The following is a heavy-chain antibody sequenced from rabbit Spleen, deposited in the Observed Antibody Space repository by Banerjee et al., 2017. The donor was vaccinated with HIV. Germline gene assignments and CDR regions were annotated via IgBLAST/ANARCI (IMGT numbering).Heavy chain of an antibody. Sequence: EVSGGDLVKPGASLTLTCTASGFSFSSSDYMCWVRQAPGKGLEWISCIAGSSSDFTYSATWAKGRFTCSKTSSTTVTLQMTSLTVADTATYFCARDTGSSFSSYGMDLWGPGTLVTVS. CDR3: ARDTGSSFSSYGMDL. CDR1: GFSFSSSDY. D-gene: IGHD8-1*01. J-gene: IGHJ6*01. V-gene: IGHV1S40*01. CDR2: IAGSSSDFT.